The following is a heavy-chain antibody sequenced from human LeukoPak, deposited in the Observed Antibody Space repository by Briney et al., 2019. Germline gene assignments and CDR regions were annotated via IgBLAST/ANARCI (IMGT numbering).Heavy chain of an antibody. CDR1: GFTFDDYA. D-gene: IGHD3-10*01. CDR3: ANGLDWFGELSYYYYMDV. Sequence: GRSLRLSCAASGFTFDDYAMHWVRQAPRKGLEWVSGISWNSGSIGYADSVKGRFTISRDNAKNSLYLQMNSLRAEDTAVYYCANGLDWFGELSYYYYMDVWGKGTTVTVSS. J-gene: IGHJ6*03. CDR2: ISWNSGSI. V-gene: IGHV3-9*01.